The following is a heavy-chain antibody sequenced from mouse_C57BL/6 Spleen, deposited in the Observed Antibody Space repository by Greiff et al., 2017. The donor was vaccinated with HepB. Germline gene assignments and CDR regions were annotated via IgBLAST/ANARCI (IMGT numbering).Heavy chain of an antibody. CDR3: ARGNYYGSSYVPDYYAMDY. J-gene: IGHJ4*01. CDR1: GFTFSDYY. Sequence: EVNLVESEGGLVQPGSSMKLSCTASGFTFSDYYMAWVRQVPEKGLEWVANINYDGSSTYYLDSLKSRFIISRDNAKNILYLQMSSLKSEDTATYYCARGNYYGSSYVPDYYAMDYWGQGTSVTVSS. CDR2: INYDGSST. D-gene: IGHD1-1*01. V-gene: IGHV5-16*01.